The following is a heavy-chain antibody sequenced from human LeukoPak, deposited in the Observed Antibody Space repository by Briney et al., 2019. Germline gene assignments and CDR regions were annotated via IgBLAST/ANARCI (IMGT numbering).Heavy chain of an antibody. J-gene: IGHJ4*02. CDR2: ISSSTTTI. Sequence: GGSLRLSCAASGFIFSDYAMNWVRQAQGKGLEWISYISSSTTTIYYADTVKGRFTISRDNAKSSLFLQMNSLRAEDTAVYYCASGYDFSSGSKRGFDNWGQGTRVTVSS. D-gene: IGHD3-3*01. V-gene: IGHV3-48*01. CDR3: ASGYDFSSGSKRGFDN. CDR1: GFIFSDYA.